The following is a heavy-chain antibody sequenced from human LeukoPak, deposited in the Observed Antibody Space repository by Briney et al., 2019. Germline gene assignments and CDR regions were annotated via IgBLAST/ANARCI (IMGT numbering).Heavy chain of an antibody. Sequence: GVSLRLSCAASGFTFSSYDMHWVRQATGKGLEWVSAIGTAGDTYYPGSVKGRFTISRENAKNSLYLQMNSLRAGDTAVYYCARNPSSGAYFDYWGQGTLVTVSS. CDR1: GFTFSSYD. CDR3: ARNPSSGAYFDY. V-gene: IGHV3-13*01. J-gene: IGHJ4*02. D-gene: IGHD3-22*01. CDR2: IGTAGDT.